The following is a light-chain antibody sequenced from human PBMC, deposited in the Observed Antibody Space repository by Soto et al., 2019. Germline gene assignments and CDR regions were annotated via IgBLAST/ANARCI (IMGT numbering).Light chain of an antibody. CDR3: HQYKTYWT. Sequence: DIQMTQSPSTLSASVGDRVTITCRASQSVSSWLAWYQQEPGKAPKLLIYKASSLHSGVPSRFSGSGSGTEFTLTISSLQPDDFATYYCHQYKTYWTFGHGTKVEMK. J-gene: IGKJ1*01. CDR2: KAS. V-gene: IGKV1-5*03. CDR1: QSVSSW.